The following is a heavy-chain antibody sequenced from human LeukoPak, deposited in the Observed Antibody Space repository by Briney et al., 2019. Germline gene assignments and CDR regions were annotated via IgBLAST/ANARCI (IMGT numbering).Heavy chain of an antibody. CDR3: ARDNFDGVHWGFDY. D-gene: IGHD2-8*01. CDR1: GFXFSTYS. CDR2: VTGSGRTI. J-gene: IGHJ4*02. V-gene: IGHV3-48*02. Sequence: GGSLRLSCAASGFXFSTYSINWVRQAPGKGLEWVSYVTGSGRTIYYADSVKGRFTISRDNAKNSLYLQMNSLGDEDTAMYYCARDNFDGVHWGFDYWGQGTLVTVSS.